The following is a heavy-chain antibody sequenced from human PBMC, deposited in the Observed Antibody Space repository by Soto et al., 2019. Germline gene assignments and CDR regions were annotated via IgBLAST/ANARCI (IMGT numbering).Heavy chain of an antibody. CDR1: GFIFSSYA. V-gene: IGHV3-23*01. CDR2: ISGRGGTI. CDR3: NRGSASGAFDY. J-gene: IGHJ4*02. D-gene: IGHD2-8*02. Sequence: EVQLLESGGDLLQPGGSLRLSCAASGFIFSSYAMGWVRQAPGKGLEWVSAISGRGGTIYYADSVKGRFTISRDNSKNTLYLQMNTLRGQDSAVYYCNRGSASGAFDYWGQGALVTVSS.